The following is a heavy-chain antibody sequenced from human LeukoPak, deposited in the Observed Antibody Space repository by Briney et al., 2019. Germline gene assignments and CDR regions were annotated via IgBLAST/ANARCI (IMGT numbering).Heavy chain of an antibody. J-gene: IGHJ4*02. CDR1: GFLFENYP. CDR3: AKVKTVLMTALEH. Sequence: GGSLRLSCAASGFLFENYPMTWVRQAPGKGLEWVSTISGTGGSTFYGDSVRGRFSVSRDNFRNTLHLQMSRLRAEDTAVYYCAKVKTVLMTALEHWGQGVLVIVSS. V-gene: IGHV3-23*01. CDR2: ISGTGGST. D-gene: IGHD2-21*02.